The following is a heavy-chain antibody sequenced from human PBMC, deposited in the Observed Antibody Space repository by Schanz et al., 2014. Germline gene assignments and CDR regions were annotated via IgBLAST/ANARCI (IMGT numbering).Heavy chain of an antibody. V-gene: IGHV3-30*03. CDR1: GFSFSSYG. CDR3: VRDTDYHFDY. J-gene: IGHJ4*02. CDR2: ISYDGSNK. Sequence: QVQLVESGGGVVQPGRSLRLSCAGSGFSFSSYGMHWVRQAPGKGLGWLAVISYDGSNKYYADSVKGRFTISRDNAKNTLYLQMNSLRAEDTAVYYCVRDTDYHFDYWGQGTLVTVSS. D-gene: IGHD4-17*01.